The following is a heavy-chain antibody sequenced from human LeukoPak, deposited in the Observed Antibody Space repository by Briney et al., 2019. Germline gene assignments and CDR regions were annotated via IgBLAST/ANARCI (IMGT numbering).Heavy chain of an antibody. CDR2: ISGSGGST. J-gene: IGHJ3*02. CDR3: AKGGLEWGLPPGDAFDI. Sequence: PGGSLRLSCAASGFTFSSYAMSWVRQAPGKGLEWVSAISGSGGSTYYADSVKGRFTISRDNSKNTLYLQMNSLRAEDTAVYYCAKGGLEWGLPPGDAFDIWGQGTMVTVSS. D-gene: IGHD1-26*01. V-gene: IGHV3-23*01. CDR1: GFTFSSYA.